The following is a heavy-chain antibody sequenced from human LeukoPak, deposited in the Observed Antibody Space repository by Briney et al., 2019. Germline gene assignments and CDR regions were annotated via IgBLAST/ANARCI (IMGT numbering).Heavy chain of an antibody. J-gene: IGHJ3*02. CDR3: ARGAYSSSPLPRGDDAFDI. CDR2: INPSGGST. D-gene: IGHD6-6*01. Sequence: ASVKVSCKASGYNFTSYYIHWVRQAPGQGLEWMGIINPSGGSTNYAQKFQGRVTMTRDTSISTAYMELSRMRSDDTAVYYCARGAYSSSPLPRGDDAFDIWGQGTMVTVSS. CDR1: GYNFTSYY. V-gene: IGHV1-2*02.